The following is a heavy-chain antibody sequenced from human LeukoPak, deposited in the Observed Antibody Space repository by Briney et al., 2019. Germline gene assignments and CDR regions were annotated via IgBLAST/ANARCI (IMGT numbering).Heavy chain of an antibody. J-gene: IGHJ4*02. D-gene: IGHD6-19*01. CDR3: ARGAVAGPSPIDY. Sequence: ASVKVSCKASGYTFTGYYIHWVRQAPGQGLEWMGWINPYSGGTNYAQKFQGRVTMTRDTSITTGYMGMTSLRSDDTAVYYCARGAVAGPSPIDYWGQGTLVTVSS. V-gene: IGHV1-2*02. CDR2: INPYSGGT. CDR1: GYTFTGYY.